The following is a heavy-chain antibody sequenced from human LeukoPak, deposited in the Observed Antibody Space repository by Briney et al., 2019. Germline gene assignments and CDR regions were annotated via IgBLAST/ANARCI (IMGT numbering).Heavy chain of an antibody. D-gene: IGHD3-16*02. J-gene: IGHJ5*02. CDR3: ARDRYGNP. V-gene: IGHV1-18*01. CDR1: GYTFTSYD. Sequence: ALVKVSCKASGYTFTSYDITWVRQAPGQGLEWMGWISVYNGNTNYAQKLQGRVTMTRDTSTSTAYMELRSLRSDDTAVYYCARDRYGNPWGQGTLVTVSS. CDR2: ISVYNGNT.